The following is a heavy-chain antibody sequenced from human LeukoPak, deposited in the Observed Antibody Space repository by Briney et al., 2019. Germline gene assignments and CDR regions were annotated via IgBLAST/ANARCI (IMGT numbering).Heavy chain of an antibody. CDR3: ARSIRYDFWSDYPGGWFDP. Sequence: GGSLRLSCAASGFTFSSYAMHWVRQAPGKGLEYVSAISSNGGSTYYANSVKGRFTISRDNSKNTLYLQMGSLRAEDMAVYYCARSIRYDFWSDYPGGWFDPWGQGTLVTVSS. V-gene: IGHV3-64*01. D-gene: IGHD3-3*01. J-gene: IGHJ5*02. CDR1: GFTFSSYA. CDR2: ISSNGGST.